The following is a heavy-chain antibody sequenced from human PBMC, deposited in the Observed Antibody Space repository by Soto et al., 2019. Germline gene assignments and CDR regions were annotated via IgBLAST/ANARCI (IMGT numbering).Heavy chain of an antibody. Sequence: LRLSCVASGFTFSDYAMTWVRQAPGKGLEWVATISATGGNIEYTDSLKGRFTISRDNSKNTLYLQLNGLTSDDTAVHYCAKVAGGLGYFDLWGRGTLVTVSS. J-gene: IGHJ2*01. CDR1: GFTFSDYA. D-gene: IGHD3-16*01. CDR2: ISATGGNI. V-gene: IGHV3-23*01. CDR3: AKVAGGLGYFDL.